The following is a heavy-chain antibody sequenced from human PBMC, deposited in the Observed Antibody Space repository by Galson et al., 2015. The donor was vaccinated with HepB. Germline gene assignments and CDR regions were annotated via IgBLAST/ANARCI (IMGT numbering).Heavy chain of an antibody. Sequence: SLRLSCAASGFTVSSNYMSWVRQAPGKGLEWVSVIYSGGSTYYADSVKGRFTISRDNSKNTLYLQMNSLRAEDTAVYYCARGGAYCGGDCYSRVGMDVWGQGTTVTVSS. D-gene: IGHD2-21*02. V-gene: IGHV3-53*01. CDR2: IYSGGST. CDR3: ARGGAYCGGDCYSRVGMDV. CDR1: GFTVSSNY. J-gene: IGHJ6*02.